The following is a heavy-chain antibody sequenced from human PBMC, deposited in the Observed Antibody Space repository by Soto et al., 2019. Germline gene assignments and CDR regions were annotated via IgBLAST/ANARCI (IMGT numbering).Heavy chain of an antibody. D-gene: IGHD6-19*01. Sequence: EVQLVESGGIVVQPGGSLRLSCAASGFIFDDYTMNWVRQGPGKGLEWVALIKWDGSQRDYGDFVRGRFTISRDNSRNSVYLQRNNLRSEDTALYYCDRELNIAVVGARGYWGRGTRVIVSS. CDR3: DRELNIAVVGARGY. J-gene: IGHJ4*02. CDR1: GFIFDDYT. V-gene: IGHV3-43*01. CDR2: IKWDGSQR.